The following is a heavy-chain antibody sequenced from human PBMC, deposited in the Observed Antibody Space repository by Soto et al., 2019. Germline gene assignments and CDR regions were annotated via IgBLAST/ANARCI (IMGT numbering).Heavy chain of an antibody. V-gene: IGHV4-31*03. CDR1: GGSIRSGGYY. Sequence: SETLSLTCTVAGGSIRSGGYYWSWVRQNPRKGLEWIGNIYYSGNTYYNPSLKSRLTISVDTSKNQFSLNLSSVTAADTAVYYCARDRLMATAGTARHYFGLDVWGQGTTVTVSS. J-gene: IGHJ6*02. D-gene: IGHD5-18*01. CDR2: IYYSGNT. CDR3: ARDRLMATAGTARHYFGLDV.